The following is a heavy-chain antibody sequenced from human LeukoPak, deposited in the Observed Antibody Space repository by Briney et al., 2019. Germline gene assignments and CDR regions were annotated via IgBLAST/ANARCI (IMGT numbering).Heavy chain of an antibody. Sequence: PSETLSLTCTVSGYSISSGYYWGWIRQPPGKGLEWIGSGHHSGSTYYNASLKSRVTMSLDTSKNQFSLKLSSVTVADTAVYYCARMDIVVVPAGGFYYYMDVWGKGTTVTVSS. CDR3: ARMDIVVVPAGGFYYYMDV. V-gene: IGHV4-38-2*02. CDR2: GHHSGST. D-gene: IGHD2-2*03. J-gene: IGHJ6*03. CDR1: GYSISSGYY.